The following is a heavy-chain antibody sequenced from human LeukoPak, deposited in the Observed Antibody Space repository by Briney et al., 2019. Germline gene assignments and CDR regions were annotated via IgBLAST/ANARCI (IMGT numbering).Heavy chain of an antibody. CDR3: ARSFLYCSGGSCYGAFDP. D-gene: IGHD2-15*01. V-gene: IGHV3-74*01. Sequence: GGSLRLSCAASGFTFSSYWMHWVRQAPGKGLVWVSRINSDGSSTSYADSVKGRFTISRDNAKNTLYLQMNSLRAEDTAVYYCARSFLYCSGGSCYGAFDPWGQGTLVTVSS. CDR1: GFTFSSYW. CDR2: INSDGSST. J-gene: IGHJ5*02.